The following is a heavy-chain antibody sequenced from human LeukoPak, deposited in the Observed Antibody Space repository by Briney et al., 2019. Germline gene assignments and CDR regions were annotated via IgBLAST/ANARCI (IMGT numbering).Heavy chain of an antibody. CDR1: GFTFSSYA. CDR3: ARGGSRGPPKYYDFWSATDY. CDR2: ISYDGSNK. D-gene: IGHD3-3*01. V-gene: IGHV3-30-3*01. Sequence: GRSLRLSCAASGFTFSSYAMHWVRQAPGKGLEWVAVISYDGSNKYYADSVKGRFTISRDNSKNTLYLQMNSLRAEDTAVYYCARGGSRGPPKYYDFWSATDYWGQGTLVTVSS. J-gene: IGHJ4*02.